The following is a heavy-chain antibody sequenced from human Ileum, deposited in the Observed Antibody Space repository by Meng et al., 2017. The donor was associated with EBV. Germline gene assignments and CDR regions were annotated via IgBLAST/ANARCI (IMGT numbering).Heavy chain of an antibody. J-gene: IGHJ5*02. D-gene: IGHD3-22*01. CDR1: GGSIISSKW. V-gene: IGHV4-4*02. CDR2: IYHHGTT. Sequence: VQLQGSGPRLVKPSGTVSLTCAVSGGSIISSKWWSWVRQSPGTGLEWIGEIYHHGTTNYNPSLKSRVTISVDTSKNKFFLNLTSLTAADTAVYYCARLDSSGYYFGGWFDPWGQGILVTVSS. CDR3: ARLDSSGYYFGGWFDP.